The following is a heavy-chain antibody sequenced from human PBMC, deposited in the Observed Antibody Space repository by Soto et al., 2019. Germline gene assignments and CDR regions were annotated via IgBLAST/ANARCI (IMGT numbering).Heavy chain of an antibody. Sequence: QVQLQESGPGLVKPSETLSLTCTVSGGSISSYYWSWIRQPPGTGLEWIGYIYNSGSTNYNPSLKSRVTISVDTSKNQFSLKLSSVTAADTAVYYCARGSTGYSRSWYRYWGQGTLVTVSS. J-gene: IGHJ4*02. CDR1: GGSISSYY. V-gene: IGHV4-59*08. CDR3: ARGSTGYSRSWYRY. CDR2: IYNSGST. D-gene: IGHD6-13*01.